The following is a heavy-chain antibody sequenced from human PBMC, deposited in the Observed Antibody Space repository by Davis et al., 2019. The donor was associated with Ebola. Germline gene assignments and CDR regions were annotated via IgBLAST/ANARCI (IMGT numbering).Heavy chain of an antibody. J-gene: IGHJ4*02. D-gene: IGHD4/OR15-4a*01. CDR3: ARDGHRGASDQTGDY. Sequence: ESLKISCAASGFTFSSYAMSWVRQAPGKGLEWIGEINHSGSTNYNPSLKSRVTISVDTSKNQFSLKLSSVTAADTAVYYCARDGHRGASDQTGDYWGQGTLVTVSS. CDR2: INHSGST. CDR1: GFTFSSYA. V-gene: IGHV4-34*01.